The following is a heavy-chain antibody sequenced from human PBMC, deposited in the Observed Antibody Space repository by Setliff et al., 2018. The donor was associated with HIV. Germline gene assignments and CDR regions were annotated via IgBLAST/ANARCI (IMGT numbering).Heavy chain of an antibody. V-gene: IGHV4-39*07. D-gene: IGHD3-10*01. Sequence: PSETLSLTCTVSGGSISSSSYYWGWIRQPPGQGLEWIGSIYYSGSTYYNPSLKSRVTISVGTSKNQSSLKLSSVTAADTAVYYCARATMVRGVIITVNWFDPWGQGTLVTVSS. CDR2: IYYSGST. CDR3: ARATMVRGVIITVNWFDP. CDR1: GGSISSSSYY. J-gene: IGHJ5*02.